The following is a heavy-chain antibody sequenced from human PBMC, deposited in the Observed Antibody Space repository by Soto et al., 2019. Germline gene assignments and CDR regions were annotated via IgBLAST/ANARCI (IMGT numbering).Heavy chain of an antibody. Sequence: SCPTLVNPTQTLTLTCTFSGFSLTSNDVGVGWIRQPPGKALEWLALIYWDDDKRYSPSLKSRLTITKDTSKNQVVLRMTNMDPVDTATYYCAHSRYSRSSFDYWGQGTMVTVYS. CDR1: GFSLTSNDVG. CDR3: AHSRYSRSSFDY. D-gene: IGHD6-6*01. CDR2: IYWDDDK. J-gene: IGHJ4*02. V-gene: IGHV2-5*02.